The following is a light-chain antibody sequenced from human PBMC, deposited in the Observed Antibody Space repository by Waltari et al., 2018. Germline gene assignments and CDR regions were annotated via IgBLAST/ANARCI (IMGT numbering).Light chain of an antibody. J-gene: IGKJ4*01. CDR2: DTS. CDR1: QSVRVY. Sequence: EIVLTQSPATLSLSPGERATLSCSASQSVRVYLAWYQQKTGQAPRLLIYDTSNRASGTPDRFSGSGSGTDFSLSISSLEPEDFAVYYCQQRHNWPLTFGGGTKVEIK. V-gene: IGKV3-11*01. CDR3: QQRHNWPLT.